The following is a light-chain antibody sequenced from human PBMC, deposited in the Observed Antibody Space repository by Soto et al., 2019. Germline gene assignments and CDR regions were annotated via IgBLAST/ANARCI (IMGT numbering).Light chain of an antibody. CDR3: LQDRNYPRT. CDR2: GAS. J-gene: IGKJ1*01. Sequence: ALQMTQSPSSLSASVGDRVTITCRASQDIGSELGWYQQRPGKAPKALIYGASNLQGGVPSRFSGSGFGTDFTLTISSLQPEDFATYYCLQDRNYPRTFGQGNKVESK. CDR1: QDIGSE. V-gene: IGKV1-6*01.